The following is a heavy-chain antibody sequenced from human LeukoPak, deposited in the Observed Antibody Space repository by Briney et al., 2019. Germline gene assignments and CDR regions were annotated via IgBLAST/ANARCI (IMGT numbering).Heavy chain of an antibody. CDR3: ARDPLTQNDY. CDR1: GFTFSNYW. CDR2: INQNGSEI. V-gene: IGHV3-7*01. J-gene: IGHJ4*02. Sequence: PGGSLRLSCAPSGFTFSNYWMSWVRQAPGKGLEWVANINQNGSEIYYVDSVKGRFTISRDNAKNSLYLQMNTLRAEDTALYYCARDPLTQNDYWGQGTLVTVSS. D-gene: IGHD1-14*01.